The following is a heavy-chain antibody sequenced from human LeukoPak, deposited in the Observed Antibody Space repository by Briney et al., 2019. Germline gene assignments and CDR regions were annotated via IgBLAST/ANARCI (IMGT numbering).Heavy chain of an antibody. CDR2: INPSGGST. J-gene: IGHJ4*02. D-gene: IGHD3-10*01. V-gene: IGHV1-46*01. CDR3: AREGGGSGSYSPFDY. CDR1: GYTFTSYY. Sequence: GASVKVSCKASGYTFTSYYMHWVRQAPGQGLEWMGIINPSGGSTSYAQKFQGRVTMTRDTSTSTVYMELSSLRSEDTAMYYCAREGGGSGSYSPFDYWGQGTLVTVSS.